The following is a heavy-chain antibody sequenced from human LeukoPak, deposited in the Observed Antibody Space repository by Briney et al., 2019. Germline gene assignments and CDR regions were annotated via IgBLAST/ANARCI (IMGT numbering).Heavy chain of an antibody. CDR1: GGSFSGYY. CDR2: INHSGST. J-gene: IGHJ4*02. V-gene: IGHV4-34*01. CDR3: ARGFSSSWYSLFDY. Sequence: SETLSLTCAVYGGSFSGYYWSWIRQPPGKGLEWIGEINHSGSTNYNPSLKSRVTMSVDTSKNQFSLKLSSVTAADTAVYYCARGFSSSWYSLFDYWGQGTLVTVSS. D-gene: IGHD6-13*01.